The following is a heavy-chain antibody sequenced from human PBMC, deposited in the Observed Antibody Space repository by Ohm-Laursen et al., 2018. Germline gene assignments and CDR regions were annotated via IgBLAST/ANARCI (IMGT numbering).Heavy chain of an antibody. CDR2: IYYTGST. CDR1: GGSISGYY. CDR3: ARRETDYSYGYGY. Sequence: SETLSLTWAVSGGSISGYYWSWIRQPPGKGLEWIGYIYYTGSTTYNPSLKSRVTISVDTSKKQFSLKLSSVTAADTAVYYCARRETDYSYGYGYWGQGTLVTVSS. D-gene: IGHD5-18*01. V-gene: IGHV4-59*08. J-gene: IGHJ4*02.